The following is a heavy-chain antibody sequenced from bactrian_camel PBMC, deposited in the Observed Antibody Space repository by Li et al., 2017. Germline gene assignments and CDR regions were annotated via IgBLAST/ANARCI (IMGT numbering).Heavy chain of an antibody. CDR1: GDTIGRYC. CDR3: AAHRGGGTCYSRFQRGQFDY. V-gene: IGHV3S55*01. J-gene: IGHJ4*01. Sequence: QVQLVESGGGSVQVGGSLRLSCVASGDTIGRYCMGWFRQIPDKEREAVAGIESDGSTSYADSVKGRFTVSRDNAKKTVYLQMTSLKPEDTAMYYCAAHRGGGTCYSRFQRGQFDYWGQGTQVTVS. CDR2: IESDGST. D-gene: IGHD2*01.